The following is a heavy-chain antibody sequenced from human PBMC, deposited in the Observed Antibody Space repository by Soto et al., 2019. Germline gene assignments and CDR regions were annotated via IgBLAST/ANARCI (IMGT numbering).Heavy chain of an antibody. CDR1: GFSLTTTGVG. Sequence: QITLKESGPALVKPTQTLTLTCNFSGFSLTTTGVGVGWVRQPPGKALEWLAVIYWDEDVRFSPSLKSRLTITKDTSKNQVVLTMTNMGPVDTATYSCAHRRRGFGPWGQGILVTVSS. D-gene: IGHD3-10*01. J-gene: IGHJ5*02. CDR3: AHRRRGFGP. CDR2: IYWDEDV. V-gene: IGHV2-5*02.